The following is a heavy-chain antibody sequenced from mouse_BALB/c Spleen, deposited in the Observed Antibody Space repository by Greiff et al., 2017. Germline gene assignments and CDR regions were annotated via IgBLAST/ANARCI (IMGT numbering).Heavy chain of an antibody. J-gene: IGHJ4*01. CDR1: GFTFSSYA. CDR3: ARGDAAHAMDY. V-gene: IGHV5-6-5*01. CDR2: ISSGGST. Sequence: EVKLVESGGGLVKPGGSLKLSCAASGFTFSSYAMSWVRQTPEKRLEWVASISSGGSTYYPDSVKGRFTISRDNARNILYLQMSSLRSEDTAMYYCARGDAAHAMDYWGQGTSVTVSS.